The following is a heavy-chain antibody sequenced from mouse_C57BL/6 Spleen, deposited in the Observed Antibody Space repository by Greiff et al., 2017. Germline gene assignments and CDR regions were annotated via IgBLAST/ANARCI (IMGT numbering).Heavy chain of an antibody. V-gene: IGHV1-52*01. D-gene: IGHD2-4*01. CDR1: GYTFTSYW. J-gene: IGHJ1*03. CDR2: IDPSDSET. Sequence: QVQLQQPGAELVRPGSSVKLSCKASGYTFTSYWMHWVKQRPIQGLEWIGNIDPSDSETHYNQKFKDKATLTVDKSSSTAYMQLSSLTSEDSAVYYCARLRDYDRYFDVWGTGTTVTVSS. CDR3: ARLRDYDRYFDV.